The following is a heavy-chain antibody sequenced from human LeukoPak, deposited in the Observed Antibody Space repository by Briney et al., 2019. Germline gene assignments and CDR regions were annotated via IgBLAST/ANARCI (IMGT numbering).Heavy chain of an antibody. V-gene: IGHV4-59*01. J-gene: IGHJ6*02. D-gene: IGHD3-22*01. CDR2: IYYSGST. CDR3: ARDLTYYDSSGYTYYYGMDV. Sequence: SETLSLTCTVSGGSISSYYWIWIRQPPGKGLEWIGYIYYSGSTNYNPSLKSRVTLSVDTSKNQFSLKLSSVTAADTAVYYCARDLTYYDSSGYTYYYGMDVWGQGTTVTVSS. CDR1: GGSISSYY.